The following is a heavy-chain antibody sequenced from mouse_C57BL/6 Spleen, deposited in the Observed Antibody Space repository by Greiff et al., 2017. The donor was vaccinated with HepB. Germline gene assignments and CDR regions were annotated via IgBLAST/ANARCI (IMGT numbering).Heavy chain of an antibody. CDR2: IDPENGDT. D-gene: IGHD4-1*01. CDR1: GFNIKDDY. V-gene: IGHV14-4*01. J-gene: IGHJ4*01. Sequence: VQLQQSGAELVRPGASVKLSCTASGFNIKDDYMHWVKQRPEQGLEWIGWIDPENGDTEYASKFQGKATITADKSSNTAYLQLSSLTSADTAVYYCTTGTEGYAMDYWGQGTSVTVSS. CDR3: TTGTEGYAMDY.